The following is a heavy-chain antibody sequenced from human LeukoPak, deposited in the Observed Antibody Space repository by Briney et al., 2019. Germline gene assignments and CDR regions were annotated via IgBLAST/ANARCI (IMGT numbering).Heavy chain of an antibody. D-gene: IGHD2-21*02. CDR1: GFTFRSNW. CDR3: ARDLGSHIVVVTAHLFDY. J-gene: IGHJ4*02. Sequence: GGSLRLSCAASGFTFRSNWMHWVRQAPGKGLVWVSLINSDESSTSYADSVKGRFTISRDNAKSTLYLQMNSLRAEDTAVYYCARDLGSHIVVVTAHLFDYWGQGTLVTVSS. V-gene: IGHV3-74*01. CDR2: INSDESST.